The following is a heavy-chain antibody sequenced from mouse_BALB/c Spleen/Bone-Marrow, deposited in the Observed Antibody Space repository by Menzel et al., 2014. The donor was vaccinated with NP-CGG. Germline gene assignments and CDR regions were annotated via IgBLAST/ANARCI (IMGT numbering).Heavy chain of an antibody. Sequence: VQLQQSGPELVKPGASVKMSCKASGYKFTSYVMLWVKQKPGQGLEWIGYINPYNDVTTYNEKFKGKASLTSDKSSSTACMELSSLTSDDSAVYYCGRDYYRGSFDYWGQGTTLTVSS. D-gene: IGHD2-14*01. CDR3: GRDYYRGSFDY. CDR2: INPYNDVT. V-gene: IGHV1-14*01. CDR1: GYKFTSYV. J-gene: IGHJ2*01.